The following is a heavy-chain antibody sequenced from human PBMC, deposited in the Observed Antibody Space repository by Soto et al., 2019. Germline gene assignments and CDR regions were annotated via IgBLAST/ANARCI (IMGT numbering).Heavy chain of an antibody. CDR2: IKRDGSEK. CDR1: GFTFSSYW. D-gene: IGHD6-13*01. CDR3: ARPTYSSSWYPAWFDP. J-gene: IGHJ5*02. V-gene: IGHV3-7*01. Sequence: VGSLRLSCAASGFTFSSYWMSWVRQAPGKGLEWVANIKRDGSEKYYVDSVKGRFTISRDNAKNSLYLQMNSLRAEDTAVYYCARPTYSSSWYPAWFDPWGQGTLVTVSS.